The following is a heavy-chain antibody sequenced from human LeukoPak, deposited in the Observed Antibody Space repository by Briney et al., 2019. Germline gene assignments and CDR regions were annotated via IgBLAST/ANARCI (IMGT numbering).Heavy chain of an antibody. V-gene: IGHV3-23*01. D-gene: IGHD4-17*01. CDR2: ISGSGDST. Sequence: GGSLRLSCAASGFTFSSYGMNWVRQAPGKGLEWVSAISGSGDSTYYADSVKGRFTISRDNAKNSLYLQMNSLRAEDTALYYCAKGSTVTIYIFDYWGQGTLVTVSS. J-gene: IGHJ4*02. CDR1: GFTFSSYG. CDR3: AKGSTVTIYIFDY.